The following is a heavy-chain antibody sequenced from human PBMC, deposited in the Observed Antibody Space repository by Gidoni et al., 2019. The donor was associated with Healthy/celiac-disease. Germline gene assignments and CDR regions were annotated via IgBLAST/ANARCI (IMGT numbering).Heavy chain of an antibody. CDR3: AKGRGIGYYDSSGYLDY. V-gene: IGHV3-23*01. D-gene: IGHD3-22*01. CDR2: SSCSGGST. Sequence: EVQLLESGGGMVQPGGSLRLSCAASGFTFRSHAMSWVRQAPGKGLEGVSASSCSGGSTYYADSVKGRFTISRDNSKNTLYLQMNSLRAEDTAVYYCAKGRGIGYYDSSGYLDYWGQGTLVTVSS. CDR1: GFTFRSHA. J-gene: IGHJ4*02.